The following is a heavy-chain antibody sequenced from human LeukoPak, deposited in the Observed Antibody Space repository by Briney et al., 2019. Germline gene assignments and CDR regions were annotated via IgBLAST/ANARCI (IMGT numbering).Heavy chain of an antibody. CDR2: INPTTGDT. CDR3: ARGPPPRQRGYYFDY. Sequence: ASVKVSCKASGYTFTDYFMHWVRQAPGQGLEWMAWINPTTGDTSYEQKFQGRVTLARDTSISTVYMELSRLRSEDTAVYYCARGPPPRQRGYYFDYWGQGTLVTVSS. CDR1: GYTFTDYF. D-gene: IGHD3-10*01. J-gene: IGHJ4*02. V-gene: IGHV1-2*02.